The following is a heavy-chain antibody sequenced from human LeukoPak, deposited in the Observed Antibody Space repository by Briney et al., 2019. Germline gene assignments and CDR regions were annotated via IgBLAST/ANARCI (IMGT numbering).Heavy chain of an antibody. V-gene: IGHV4-34*01. J-gene: IGHJ3*02. CDR1: GGSFSGYY. CDR2: INHSGST. D-gene: IGHD6-19*01. Sequence: SETLSLTCAVYGGSFSGYYWSWIRQPPGKGLEWIGGINHSGSTNYNPSLKSRVTISVDTSKNQFSLKLSSVTAADTAVYYCARIMPQYSSGWRPHGAFDIWGQGTMVTVSS. CDR3: ARIMPQYSSGWRPHGAFDI.